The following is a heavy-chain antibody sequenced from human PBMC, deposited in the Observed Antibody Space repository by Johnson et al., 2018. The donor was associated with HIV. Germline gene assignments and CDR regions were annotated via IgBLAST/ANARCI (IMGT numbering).Heavy chain of an antibody. CDR3: ARAPEVRGIDAFDI. CDR1: GFTFSNAW. CDR2: IRGSGGST. Sequence: VQLVESGGGVVRPGGSLRLSCAASGFTFSNAWMSWVRQAPGKGLEWVSAIRGSGGSTYYADSVKGRFHLSRDNAKNTLYLQMNILTAEDTAVYSCARAPEVRGIDAFDIWGQGTMVTVS. V-gene: IGHV3-23*04. D-gene: IGHD3-10*01. J-gene: IGHJ3*02.